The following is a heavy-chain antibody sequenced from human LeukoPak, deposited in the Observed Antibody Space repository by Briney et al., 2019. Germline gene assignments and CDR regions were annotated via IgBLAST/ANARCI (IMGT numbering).Heavy chain of an antibody. J-gene: IGHJ6*02. CDR1: GFSLSTSGVG. CDR2: IYWNDDK. D-gene: IGHD3-22*01. V-gene: IGHV2-5*01. CDR3: AHASYYDSSGYYYYYYYGMDV. Sequence: SGPTLVNPTQTLTLTCTFSGFSLSTSGVGVGWIRQPPGKALEWLALIYWNDDKRYSPSLKSRLTITKDTSKNQVVLTMTNMDPVDTATYYCAHASYYDSSGYYYYYYYGMDVWGQGTTVTVSS.